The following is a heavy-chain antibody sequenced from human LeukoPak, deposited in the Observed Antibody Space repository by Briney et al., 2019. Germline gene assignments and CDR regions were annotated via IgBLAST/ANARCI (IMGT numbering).Heavy chain of an antibody. CDR1: GFTFSHHG. V-gene: IGHV3-30*02. J-gene: IGHJ4*02. Sequence: GGSLRLSCAASGFTFSHHGMHWVRQAPGKGLEWVAFIRNDGSNHYYADSVKGRFTISRDNSKNNVYLQMYSLRVEDTSIYYCVRDYNRGFDYWGQGTLVTVSS. CDR3: VRDYNRGFDY. D-gene: IGHD7-27*01. CDR2: IRNDGSNH.